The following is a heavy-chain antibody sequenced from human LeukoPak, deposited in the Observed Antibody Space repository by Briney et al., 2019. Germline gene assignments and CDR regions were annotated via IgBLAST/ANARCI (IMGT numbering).Heavy chain of an antibody. CDR2: ISYDGSNK. J-gene: IGHJ4*02. Sequence: GGSLRLSCAASGFTFSSYAMHWVRQAPGKGLEWVAVISYDGSNKYYADSVNGRFTISRDNAKNSLYLQMNSLRAEDTAVYYCARDRHKVRYDFPIDYWGQGTLVTVSS. V-gene: IGHV3-30-3*01. D-gene: IGHD2-2*01. CDR3: ARDRHKVRYDFPIDY. CDR1: GFTFSSYA.